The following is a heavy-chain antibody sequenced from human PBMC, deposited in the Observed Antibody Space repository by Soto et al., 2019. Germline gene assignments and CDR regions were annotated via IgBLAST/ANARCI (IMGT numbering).Heavy chain of an antibody. V-gene: IGHV3-23*01. J-gene: IGHJ3*02. Sequence: EVQLLESGGGLVQPGGSLRLSCAASGFIFSSYAMSCVRQAPGKGLEWVSAISGNGGSTYYADSVKGRFTISRNNSKNTLYLQMNSLRAEDTAVYYCANGAKAWLGGAFDIWGQGTMVTVSS. CDR2: ISGNGGST. CDR3: ANGAKAWLGGAFDI. CDR1: GFIFSSYA. D-gene: IGHD6-19*01.